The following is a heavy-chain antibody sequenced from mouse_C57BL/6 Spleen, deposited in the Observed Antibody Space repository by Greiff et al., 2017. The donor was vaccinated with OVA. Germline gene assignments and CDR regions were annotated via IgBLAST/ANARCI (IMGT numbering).Heavy chain of an antibody. CDR3: ANRIYYGNPYFDY. V-gene: IGHV1-26*01. D-gene: IGHD2-1*01. J-gene: IGHJ2*01. CDR1: GYTFTDYY. Sequence: VQLQQSGPELVKPGASVKISCKASGYTFTDYYMNWVKQSHGKSLEWIGDINPNNGGTSYNQKFKGKATLTVDKSSSTAYMELRSLTSEDSAVYYCANRIYYGNPYFDYWGQGTTLTVSS. CDR2: INPNNGGT.